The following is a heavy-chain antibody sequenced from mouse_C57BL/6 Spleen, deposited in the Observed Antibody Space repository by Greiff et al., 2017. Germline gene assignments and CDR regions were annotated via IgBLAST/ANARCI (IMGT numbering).Heavy chain of an antibody. CDR3: AIITTVVANYAMDY. J-gene: IGHJ4*01. Sequence: QVQLKESGAELVKPGASVKMSCKASGYTFTTYPIEWMKQNHGKSLAWIGNFHPYNDDTKYNEKFKGKATLTVEKSSSTVYLELSRLTSDDSAVYYCAIITTVVANYAMDYWGQGTSVTVSS. CDR1: GYTFTTYP. V-gene: IGHV1-47*01. D-gene: IGHD1-1*01. CDR2: FHPYNDDT.